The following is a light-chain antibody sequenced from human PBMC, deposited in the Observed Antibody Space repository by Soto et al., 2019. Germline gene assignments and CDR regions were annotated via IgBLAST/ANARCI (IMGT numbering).Light chain of an antibody. CDR3: QQRSKWPPLFT. CDR1: QSISSY. CDR2: DAS. V-gene: IGKV3-11*01. Sequence: EIVLTQSPATLSLSPGERATLSCRASQSISSYLAWYQQKPGQAPRLLIYDASNRATGIPARFSGSGSGTDFTLTISSLEPEDFAVYDCQQRSKWPPLFTFGPGTKVDIK. J-gene: IGKJ3*01.